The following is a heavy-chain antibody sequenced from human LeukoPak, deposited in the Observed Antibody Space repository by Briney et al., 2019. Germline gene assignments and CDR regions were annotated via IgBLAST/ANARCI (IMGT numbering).Heavy chain of an antibody. CDR3: AKDYTYYYGSGSYYG. D-gene: IGHD3-10*01. Sequence: GRSLRLSCAASGFTFDDYAMHWVRQAPGKGLEWVSGISWNSGSIGYADSVKGRFTISRDNAKNSLYLQMNSLRAEDTALYDCAKDYTYYYGSGSYYGWGQGTLVTVSS. CDR1: GFTFDDYA. V-gene: IGHV3-9*01. J-gene: IGHJ4*02. CDR2: ISWNSGSI.